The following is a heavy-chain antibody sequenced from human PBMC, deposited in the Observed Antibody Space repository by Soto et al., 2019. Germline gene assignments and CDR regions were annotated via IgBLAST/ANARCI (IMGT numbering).Heavy chain of an antibody. Sequence: QVQLQESGPGLVKPSGTLSLTCAVSSGSVFSSNWWSWVRLPPGKGLEWIGETRNSGGANYNPSLKSRVTITVDRSRNHIFLELSSVTAADTAVYYCASHLVMAGTRGFDHWDLGTLVTVSS. CDR1: SGSVFSSNW. CDR3: ASHLVMAGTRGFDH. CDR2: TRNSGGA. V-gene: IGHV4-4*02. D-gene: IGHD6-19*01. J-gene: IGHJ4*02.